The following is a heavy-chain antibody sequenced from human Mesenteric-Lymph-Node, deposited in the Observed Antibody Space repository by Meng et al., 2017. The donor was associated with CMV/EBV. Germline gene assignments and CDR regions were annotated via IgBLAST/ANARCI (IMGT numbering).Heavy chain of an antibody. D-gene: IGHD1-14*01. V-gene: IGHV3-15*01. CDR3: AKDGLALRTPRNNYFDY. Sequence: GESLKISCTASGFPFNKASMSWVRQAPGKGLEWVGRVTGGGTTDYAAPVKDTFTISRDDSRDTLYLQMDSLKTEDTAVYYCAKDGLALRTPRNNYFDYWGQGTLVTVSS. CDR2: VTGGGTT. CDR1: GFPFNKAS. J-gene: IGHJ4*02.